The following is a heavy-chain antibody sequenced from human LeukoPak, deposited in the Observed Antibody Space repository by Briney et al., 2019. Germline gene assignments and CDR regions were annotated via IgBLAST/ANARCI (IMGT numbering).Heavy chain of an antibody. D-gene: IGHD6-13*01. V-gene: IGHV3-23*01. Sequence: GGSLRLSCAVSGFTFSSYAMSWVRQAPGKGLEWVSAISGSGGSTYYADSVKGRFTISRDNSKNTLYLQMNSLRAEDTAVYYCAKGRWYSSSTLDYWGQGTLVTVSS. CDR2: ISGSGGST. J-gene: IGHJ4*02. CDR3: AKGRWYSSSTLDY. CDR1: GFTFSSYA.